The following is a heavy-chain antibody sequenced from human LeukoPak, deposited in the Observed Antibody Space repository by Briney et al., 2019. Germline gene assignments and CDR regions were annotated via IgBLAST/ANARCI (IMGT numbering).Heavy chain of an antibody. J-gene: IGHJ5*02. CDR2: IYTSGST. V-gene: IGHV4-4*07. D-gene: IGHD3-10*01. CDR3: ASMVDYYGSGSYFAPNWFDP. Sequence: SETLSLTCTVSGGSISSYYWSWIRQPAGKGLEWIGRIYTSGSTNYNPSLKSRVTMSVDTSKNQFSLKLSSVTAADTAVYYCASMVDYYGSGSYFAPNWFDPWGQGTLVTVSS. CDR1: GGSISSYY.